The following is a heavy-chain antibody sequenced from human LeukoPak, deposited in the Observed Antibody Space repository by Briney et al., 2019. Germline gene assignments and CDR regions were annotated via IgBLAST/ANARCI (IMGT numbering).Heavy chain of an antibody. CDR2: INSDGSST. V-gene: IGHV3-74*01. J-gene: IGHJ4*02. CDR3: ARGVPLGTRRGPLGY. Sequence: GGSLRLSCAASGFTFSSYWMHWVREAPGKGLVWVSRINSDGSSTSYADSVKGRFTISRDNAKNTLYLQMNSLRAEDTAVYYCARGVPLGTRRGPLGYWGQGTLVTVSS. CDR1: GFTFSSYW. D-gene: IGHD7-27*01.